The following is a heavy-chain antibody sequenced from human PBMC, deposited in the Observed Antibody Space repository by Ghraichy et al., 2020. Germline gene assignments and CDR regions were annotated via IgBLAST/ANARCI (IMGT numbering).Heavy chain of an antibody. Sequence: GESLNISCAVSGLDFRSFAISWVRQAPGKGLEWVSAISWRSIRTHYADSVKGRFTISRDNSKNTLYLQINSLRADDTAIYYSAKMKGPASHYNYSMEVWGQGTKVTVYS. CDR3: AKMKGPASHYNYSMEV. CDR2: ISWRSIRT. D-gene: IGHD5-24*01. CDR1: GLDFRSFA. J-gene: IGHJ6*02. V-gene: IGHV3-23*01.